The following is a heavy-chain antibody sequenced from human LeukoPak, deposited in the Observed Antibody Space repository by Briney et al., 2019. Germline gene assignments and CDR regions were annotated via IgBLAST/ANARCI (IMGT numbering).Heavy chain of an antibody. CDR3: ARTPRRSHYDSSGYFDYYYYMDV. CDR1: GFTFSSYA. D-gene: IGHD3-22*01. J-gene: IGHJ6*03. CDR2: ISYDGSNK. Sequence: GGSLRLSCAASGFTFSSYAMHWVRQAPGKGLEWVAVISYDGSNKYYADSVKGRFTISRDNSKNTLYLQMNSLRAEDTAVYYCARTPRRSHYDSSGYFDYYYYMDVWGKGTTVTVSS. V-gene: IGHV3-30*04.